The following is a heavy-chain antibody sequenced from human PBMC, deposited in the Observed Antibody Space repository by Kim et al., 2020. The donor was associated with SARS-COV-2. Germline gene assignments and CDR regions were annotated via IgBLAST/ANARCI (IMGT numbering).Heavy chain of an antibody. J-gene: IGHJ6*03. V-gene: IGHV3-48*03. CDR1: GFTFRSSE. D-gene: IGHD3-3*01. CDR3: SRGYGWSVARYIDV. CDR2: ISSSGITM. Sequence: GGSLRLSCAASGFTFRSSEMNWVRQAPGKGLEWVSYISSSGITMYYADSVKVRFTFSIDNAKNSLYLQMNSLRAEDTAVYYFSRGYGWSVARYIDVWAKG.